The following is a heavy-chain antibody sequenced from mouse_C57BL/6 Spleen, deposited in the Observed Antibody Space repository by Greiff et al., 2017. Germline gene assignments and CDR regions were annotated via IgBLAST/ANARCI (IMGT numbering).Heavy chain of an antibody. D-gene: IGHD4-1*01. Sequence: QVQLQQSGPELVKPGASVKISCKASGYAFSSSWMNWVKQRPGKGLEWIGRIYPGDGDTNYNGKFKGKATLTADKSSSTAYMQLSSLTSEDSAVYFCARSPWDAYWGQGTLVTVSA. CDR3: ARSPWDAY. J-gene: IGHJ3*01. CDR1: GYAFSSSW. CDR2: IYPGDGDT. V-gene: IGHV1-82*01.